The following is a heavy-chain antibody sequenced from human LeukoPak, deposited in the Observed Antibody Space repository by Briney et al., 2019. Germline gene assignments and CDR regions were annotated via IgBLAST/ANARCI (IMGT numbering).Heavy chain of an antibody. CDR3: ARRLGYDAFEF. D-gene: IGHD3-16*01. Sequence: SETLSLTCTVSGYSISSGYYWGWIRQPPGKGLEWIGSIYHSGSTYYNPSLKSRVTISVDTSKNQFSLKLSSVTAADTAVYYCARRLGYDAFEFRGQGTMVTVSS. CDR1: GYSISSGYY. V-gene: IGHV4-38-2*02. CDR2: IYHSGST. J-gene: IGHJ3*01.